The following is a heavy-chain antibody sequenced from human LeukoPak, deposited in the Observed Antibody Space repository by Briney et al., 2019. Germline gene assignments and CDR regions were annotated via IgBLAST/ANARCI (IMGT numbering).Heavy chain of an antibody. CDR3: VKDLGYGDGLWASPFDY. V-gene: IGHV3-64D*06. Sequence: PGGSLRLSCAASGXTLSNYAMHWVRQAPGKGLEYVSAISTSGGSTYYADSVKGRFTISRDNSKNTVYLQMSSLRAEDTAVYYCVKDLGYGDGLWASPFDYWGQGTLVTVSS. CDR1: GXTLSNYA. D-gene: IGHD4-17*01. J-gene: IGHJ4*02. CDR2: ISTSGGST.